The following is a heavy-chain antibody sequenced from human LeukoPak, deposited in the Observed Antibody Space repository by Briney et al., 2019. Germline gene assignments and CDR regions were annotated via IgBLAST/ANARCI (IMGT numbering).Heavy chain of an antibody. J-gene: IGHJ6*03. Sequence: GGPLRLSCAASGFTFTNYWMSWVRQAPGKGLEWVANIKQDGSEKYYVDSVKGRFTISRDSAKNSLYLQMNSLRAEDTAVYYCARVHGDYNYFYMDVWGKGTTVTVSS. CDR2: IKQDGSEK. V-gene: IGHV3-7*01. CDR1: GFTFTNYW. CDR3: ARVHGDYNYFYMDV. D-gene: IGHD5-12*01.